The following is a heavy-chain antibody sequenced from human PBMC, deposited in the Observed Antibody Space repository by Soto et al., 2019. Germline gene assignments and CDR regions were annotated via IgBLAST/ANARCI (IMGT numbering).Heavy chain of an antibody. D-gene: IGHD6-13*01. CDR3: ATDSYLGYSSSGYKGAFDI. J-gene: IGHJ3*02. Sequence: ASVKVSCKVSGYTLTELSMHWVRQAPGKGLEWMGGFDPEDGETIYEQKFQGRVTMTEDTSTDTAYMELSSLRSEDTAVYYCATDSYLGYSSSGYKGAFDIWGQGTMVTVSS. V-gene: IGHV1-24*01. CDR1: GYTLTELS. CDR2: FDPEDGET.